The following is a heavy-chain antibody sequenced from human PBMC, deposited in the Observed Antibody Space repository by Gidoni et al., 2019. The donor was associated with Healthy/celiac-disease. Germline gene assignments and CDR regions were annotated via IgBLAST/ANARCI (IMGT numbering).Heavy chain of an antibody. V-gene: IGHV3-23*01. D-gene: IGHD1-26*01. CDR3: AKDRRGSGSYGY. CDR1: GFTFSSYA. Sequence: EVQLLESGGGLVQPGGSLRLSCAASGFTFSSYAMSWVRQAPGKGLEWVSAISGSGGSTYYADSVKGRFTTSRDNSKNTLYLQMNSLRAEDTAVYYCAKDRRGSGSYGYWGQGTLVTVSS. CDR2: ISGSGGST. J-gene: IGHJ4*02.